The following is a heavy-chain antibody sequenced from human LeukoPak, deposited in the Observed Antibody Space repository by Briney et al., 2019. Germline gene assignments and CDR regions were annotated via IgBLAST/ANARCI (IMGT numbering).Heavy chain of an antibody. CDR3: AILGGIAARFFDY. J-gene: IGHJ4*02. V-gene: IGHV3-21*01. Sequence: GGSLRLSCAASGFTFSSYSMNWVRQAPGKGLEWVSSISSSSSYIYYADSVKGRFTISRDNAKNSLYLQMNSLRAEDTAVYYCAILGGIAARFFDYWGQGTLVTVSS. D-gene: IGHD6-6*01. CDR2: ISSSSSYI. CDR1: GFTFSSYS.